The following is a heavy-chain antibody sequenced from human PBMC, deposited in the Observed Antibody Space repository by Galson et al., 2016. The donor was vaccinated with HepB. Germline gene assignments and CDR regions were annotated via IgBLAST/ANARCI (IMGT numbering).Heavy chain of an antibody. CDR2: ISGSGGST. Sequence: SLRLSCAASGFTFSSYAMSWVRQAPGKGLEWVSAISGSGGSTYYADSVKGRFTISRDNPKNTLYLQMNSLRAEDTAVYYCAKVFRDDFWSGFSLDYWGQGTLVTVSS. J-gene: IGHJ4*02. D-gene: IGHD3-3*01. V-gene: IGHV3-23*01. CDR1: GFTFSSYA. CDR3: AKVFRDDFWSGFSLDY.